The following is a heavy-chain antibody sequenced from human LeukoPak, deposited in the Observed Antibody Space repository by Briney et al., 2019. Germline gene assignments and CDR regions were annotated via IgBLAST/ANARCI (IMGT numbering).Heavy chain of an antibody. D-gene: IGHD4-17*01. J-gene: IGHJ4*02. CDR2: IYYSGST. CDR1: GGSISSSRYY. CDR3: ARDWHYGDFDY. Sequence: TSETLSLTCTVSGGSISSSRYYWGWVRQPPGKGLEWIGSIYYSGSTYYNPSLKSRVTISVDTSKNQFSLRLSSVTAADTAVFYCARDWHYGDFDYWGQGTLVTVSS. V-gene: IGHV4-39*07.